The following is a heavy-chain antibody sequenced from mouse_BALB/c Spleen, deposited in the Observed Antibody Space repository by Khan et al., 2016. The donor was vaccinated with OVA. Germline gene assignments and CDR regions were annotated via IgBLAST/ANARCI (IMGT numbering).Heavy chain of an antibody. D-gene: IGHD2-14*01. Sequence: QVQLKQSGPGLVAPSQSLSSTCTVSGFSLSRYDIHWVRQPPGKGLEWLGVICGGGGTDYNSTLKSRLSISKDNSKTQAFLKMNSLQTDDTAMYYCARAYYRYDGYYAIDYWGQGTSVTVSS. CDR3: ARAYYRYDGYYAIDY. J-gene: IGHJ4*01. CDR1: GFSLSRYD. V-gene: IGHV2-6-4*01. CDR2: ICGGGGT.